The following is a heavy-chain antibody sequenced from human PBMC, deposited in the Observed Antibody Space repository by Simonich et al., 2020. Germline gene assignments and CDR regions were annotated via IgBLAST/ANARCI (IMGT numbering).Heavy chain of an antibody. CDR3: AKDLGERITMIVVVIDAFDI. D-gene: IGHD3-22*01. CDR2: ISGRGGST. CDR1: GFTFSSYA. J-gene: IGHJ3*02. Sequence: GGGLVQPGGSLRLSCAASGFTFSSYAMSWVRQAPGKGLEWVSAISGRGGSTYYADTVKDRFTISRDNSKNTLYLQMNSLRAEDTAVYYCAKDLGERITMIVVVIDAFDIWGQGTMVTVSS. V-gene: IGHV3-23*01.